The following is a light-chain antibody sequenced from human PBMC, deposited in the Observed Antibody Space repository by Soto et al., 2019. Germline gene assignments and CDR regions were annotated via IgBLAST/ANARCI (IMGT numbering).Light chain of an antibody. J-gene: IGKJ1*01. Sequence: DIQMTQSPSTLSASVGDRVTITCRASQSISSWLAWYQQKPGKAPKLLIYDASSLESGVPSRFSGSGSGTEFTLTISSLQPDDFATYYCQHYNSSSWTFGQGTKVEIK. CDR2: DAS. CDR3: QHYNSSSWT. CDR1: QSISSW. V-gene: IGKV1-5*01.